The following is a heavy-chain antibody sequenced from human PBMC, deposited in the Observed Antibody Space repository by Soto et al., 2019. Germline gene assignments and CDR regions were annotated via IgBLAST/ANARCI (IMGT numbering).Heavy chain of an antibody. CDR2: ISWNSATI. Sequence: VQLVESGGGLVQPGRSLRLSCVASGFTFDDYAMHWVRQAPGKGLEWVSGISWNSATIVYADSVKGRFTISRDNAKNSLYLQIXSXRXXXXXXYYCAKAQGDIWGQGTMVTVXA. CDR1: GFTFDDYA. CDR3: AKAQGDI. V-gene: IGHV3-9*01. J-gene: IGHJ3*02.